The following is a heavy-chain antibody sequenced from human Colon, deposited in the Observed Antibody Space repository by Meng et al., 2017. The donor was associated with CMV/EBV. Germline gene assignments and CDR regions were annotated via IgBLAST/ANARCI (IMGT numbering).Heavy chain of an antibody. J-gene: IGHJ6*02. CDR3: ARVDWRDYNNYRNYGMDV. V-gene: IGHV3-48*03. D-gene: IGHD4-11*01. CDR2: INTSGSSK. Sequence: SCVVSGFTFGDYEMNWVRQVPGKGLEWISYINTSGSSKYYARSVNGRFTISRDNAKNSLYLQMSSLRAEDTALYFCARVDWRDYNNYRNYGMDVWGQGTMVTVSS. CDR1: GFTFGDYE.